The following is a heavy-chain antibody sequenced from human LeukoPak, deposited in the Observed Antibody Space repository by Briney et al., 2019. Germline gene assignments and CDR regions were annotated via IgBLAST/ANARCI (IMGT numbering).Heavy chain of an antibody. D-gene: IGHD3-16*01. V-gene: IGHV3-30*04. CDR1: GFTFSSYA. Sequence: GRSLRLSCAASGFTFSSYAMHWVRQAPGKGLEWVAVISYDGSNKYYADSVKGRFTISRDNAKNSLYLQMDSLRAEDTAMYYCERDAGWGAFDIWGQGTMVTVSS. J-gene: IGHJ3*02. CDR3: ERDAGWGAFDI. CDR2: ISYDGSNK.